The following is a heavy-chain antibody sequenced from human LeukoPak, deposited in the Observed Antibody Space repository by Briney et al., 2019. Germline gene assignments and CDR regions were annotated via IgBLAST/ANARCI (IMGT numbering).Heavy chain of an antibody. J-gene: IGHJ6*03. CDR3: AKDRRWSGSSYYYYYYMDV. CDR2: IRYDGSNK. D-gene: IGHD3-3*01. CDR1: GFTFSSYG. V-gene: IGHV3-30*02. Sequence: GGSLRLSCAASGFTFSSYGMHWVRQAPGKGLEWVAFIRYDGSNKYYADSVKGRFTISRDNSKNTLYLQMNSLRAEDTAVHYCAKDRRWSGSSYYYYYYMDVWGKGTTVTVSS.